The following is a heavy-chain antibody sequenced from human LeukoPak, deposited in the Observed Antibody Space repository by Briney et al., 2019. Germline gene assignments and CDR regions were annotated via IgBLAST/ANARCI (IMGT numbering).Heavy chain of an antibody. CDR1: GGSISSYY. CDR3: ARGVRKYYYDSSGYYHYYYYYYMDV. D-gene: IGHD3-22*01. Sequence: PSETLSLTCTVSGGSISSYYWSWIRQPPGKGLEWIGYIYYSGSTNYNPSLKSRVTISVDTSKNQFSLKLSSVTAADTAVYYCARGVRKYYYDSSGYYHYYYYYYMDVWGKGTTVTVSS. CDR2: IYYSGST. J-gene: IGHJ6*03. V-gene: IGHV4-59*12.